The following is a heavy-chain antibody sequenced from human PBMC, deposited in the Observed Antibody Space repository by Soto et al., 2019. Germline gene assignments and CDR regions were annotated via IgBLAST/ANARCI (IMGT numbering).Heavy chain of an antibody. CDR3: ARDYEVGFDM. CDR2: IKPDGSEK. D-gene: IGHD3-22*01. CDR1: AFTLSSYW. J-gene: IGHJ3*02. Sequence: EVQLVESGGGLVQPGGSLRLSCAASAFTLSSYWMSWVRQAPGKGLEWVANIKPDGSEKNYVDSVKGRFTISRDNTKNSLYLQMSTVRPEYTAIYYCARDYEVGFDMWGQGTLVTVSS. V-gene: IGHV3-7*01.